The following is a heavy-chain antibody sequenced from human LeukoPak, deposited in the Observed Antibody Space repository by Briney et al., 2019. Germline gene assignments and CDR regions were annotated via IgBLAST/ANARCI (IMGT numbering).Heavy chain of an antibody. Sequence: ASVKVSCKASGYTFTAYYMHWVRQAPGQGLEWMGWINPSSGDTNYAQKFEGRVTMTRDTSISTAYMELNRLTSDDTAVYYCARDRVMYNWDYEGQAWNWFDPWGQGTLVTVSS. CDR2: INPSSGDT. J-gene: IGHJ5*02. CDR1: GYTFTAYY. CDR3: ARDRVMYNWDYEGQAWNWFDP. D-gene: IGHD1-7*01. V-gene: IGHV1-2*02.